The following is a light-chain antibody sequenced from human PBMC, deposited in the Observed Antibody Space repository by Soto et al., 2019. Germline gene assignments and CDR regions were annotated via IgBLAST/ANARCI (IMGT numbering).Light chain of an antibody. CDR3: SSYTSSSTLYV. CDR1: SSDFGGYNY. V-gene: IGLV2-14*01. J-gene: IGLJ1*01. Sequence: QSALTQPASVSGSPGQSITISCTGTSSDFGGYNYVSWYQQHPGKAPKLMIYAVSNRPSGVSNRFSGSKSGNTASLTISGLQAEDEADYYCSSYTSSSTLYVFGTGTKVTVL. CDR2: AVS.